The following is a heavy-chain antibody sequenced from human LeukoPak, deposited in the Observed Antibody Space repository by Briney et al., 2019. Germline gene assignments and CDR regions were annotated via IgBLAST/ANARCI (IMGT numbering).Heavy chain of an antibody. J-gene: IGHJ5*02. D-gene: IGHD3-3*01. CDR2: INPNSGGT. Sequence: ASVKVSCKASGYTFTGYYMHWVRQAPGQGLEWMGWINPNSGGTNYAQKFQGRVTMTRDTSISTAYMELSRLRSDDTAVYYCARDREQITIFGVANWFDPWGQGTLVTVSS. V-gene: IGHV1-2*02. CDR1: GYTFTGYY. CDR3: ARDREQITIFGVANWFDP.